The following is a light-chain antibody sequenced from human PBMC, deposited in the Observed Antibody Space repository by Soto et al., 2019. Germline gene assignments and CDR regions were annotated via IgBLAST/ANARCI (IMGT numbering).Light chain of an antibody. CDR1: SSDVGGYNH. V-gene: IGLV2-14*03. Sequence: QSALTQPASVSGSPGQSITISCTGTSSDVGGYNHVSWYQQHPGKAPKLMIYDVTDRPSGVSNRFAGSKSGNTASLAISGLKAEDEADYYCNSYTSPNTLVFGGGTKLTVL. CDR3: NSYTSPNTLV. CDR2: DVT. J-gene: IGLJ2*01.